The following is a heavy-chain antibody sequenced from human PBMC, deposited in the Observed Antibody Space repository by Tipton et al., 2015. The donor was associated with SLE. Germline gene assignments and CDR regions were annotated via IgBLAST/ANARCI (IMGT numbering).Heavy chain of an antibody. J-gene: IGHJ5*02. D-gene: IGHD4/OR15-4a*01. CDR3: TRGGGGDGANPFDP. CDR2: TTHSGKT. Sequence: LRLSCAVHDGSLSNYYWSWIRRPPGKGLEWIGETTHSGKTNYNPSLKSRVTISADTSKNQFSLKLTSVTVADTAVYYCTRGGGGDGANPFDPWGQGTLVTVSS. CDR1: DGSLSNYY. V-gene: IGHV4-34*01.